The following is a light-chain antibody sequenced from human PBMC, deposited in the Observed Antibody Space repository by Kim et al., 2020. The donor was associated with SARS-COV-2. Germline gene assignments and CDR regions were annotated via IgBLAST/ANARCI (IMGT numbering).Light chain of an antibody. Sequence: AIQMTQSPSSLSASVGDRVTITCRASQDIRNYLGWYQQKPGKAPNLLIYAASSLQSGVPSRFSGSGSGTHFTLTISSLQPEDFATYYCLQDYNYPWTFGQGTKVDIK. CDR1: QDIRNY. CDR2: AAS. V-gene: IGKV1-6*01. J-gene: IGKJ1*01. CDR3: LQDYNYPWT.